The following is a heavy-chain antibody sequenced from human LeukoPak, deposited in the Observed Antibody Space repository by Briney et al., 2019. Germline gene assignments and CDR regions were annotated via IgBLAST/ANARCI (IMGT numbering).Heavy chain of an antibody. Sequence: GGSLRLSCAASGLTFSDYYMSWIRQAPGKGLEWVSYISSSGSTIYYADSVKGRFTISRDNAKNSLYLQMNSLRAEDTAVYYCARPKLLWFGELLEYYFDYWGQGTLVTVSS. CDR1: GLTFSDYY. D-gene: IGHD3-10*01. CDR3: ARPKLLWFGELLEYYFDY. CDR2: ISSSGSTI. V-gene: IGHV3-11*01. J-gene: IGHJ4*02.